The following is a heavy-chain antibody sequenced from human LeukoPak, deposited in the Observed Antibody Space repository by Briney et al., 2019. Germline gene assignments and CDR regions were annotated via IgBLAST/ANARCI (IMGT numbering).Heavy chain of an antibody. D-gene: IGHD5-12*01. CDR2: IYSGGST. CDR1: GFTVSSNY. J-gene: IGHJ4*02. V-gene: IGHV3-53*01. Sequence: GSLRLSCAASGFTVSSNYMSWVRQAPGKGLEWVSVIYSGGSTYYADSVKGRFTISRDDAKSSLYVQMNSLRDEDTAVYYCARFGYSGWNLEYWGQGTLVTVSS. CDR3: ARFGYSGWNLEY.